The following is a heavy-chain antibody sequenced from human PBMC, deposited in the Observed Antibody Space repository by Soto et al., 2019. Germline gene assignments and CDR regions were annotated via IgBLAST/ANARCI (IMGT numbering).Heavy chain of an antibody. Sequence: SETLSLTCAVSGGSISSSNWWSWVRQPPGKGLEWIGEIYHSGSTNYNPSLKSRVTISVDKSKNQFSLKLSSVTAADTAVYYCARVRSGEWLVTNYYYGMDVWGQGTTVTVSS. CDR1: GGSISSSNW. V-gene: IGHV4-4*02. D-gene: IGHD6-19*01. CDR2: IYHSGST. CDR3: ARVRSGEWLVTNYYYGMDV. J-gene: IGHJ6*02.